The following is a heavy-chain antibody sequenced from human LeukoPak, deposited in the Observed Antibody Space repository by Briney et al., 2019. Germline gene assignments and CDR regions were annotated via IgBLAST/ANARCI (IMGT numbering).Heavy chain of an antibody. Sequence: PGGSLRLSCAASGFTFSNAWMSWVRQAPGKGLEWVGRIKSKTDGGTTDYAAPVKGRFTISRDDSKNTLYLQMNSLKTEDTAVYYCTTAKYYYDSSGYYYVDYWGQGTLVTVSS. V-gene: IGHV3-15*01. CDR3: TTAKYYYDSSGYYYVDY. CDR1: GFTFSNAW. D-gene: IGHD3-22*01. CDR2: IKSKTDGGTT. J-gene: IGHJ4*02.